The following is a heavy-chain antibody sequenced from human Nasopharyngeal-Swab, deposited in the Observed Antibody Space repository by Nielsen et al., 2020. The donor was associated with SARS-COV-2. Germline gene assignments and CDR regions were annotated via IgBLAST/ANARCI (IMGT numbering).Heavy chain of an antibody. V-gene: IGHV5-51*01. D-gene: IGHD1-26*01. Sequence: VRQMPGKGLGWMGIIYPGDSDTRYSTTFQGQVTIPAEKSISTAYLQWSSLKASATAMYYCARLRGSYPVRRYYMDVWGKGTTVTVSS. J-gene: IGHJ6*03. CDR3: ARLRGSYPVRRYYMDV. CDR2: IYPGDSDT.